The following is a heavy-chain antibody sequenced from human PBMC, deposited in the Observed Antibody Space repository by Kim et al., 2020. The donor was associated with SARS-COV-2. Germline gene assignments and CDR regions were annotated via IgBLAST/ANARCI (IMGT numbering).Heavy chain of an antibody. V-gene: IGHV3-9*01. Sequence: ADTVKRRFTISRDNAKNSLYLQMNSLEADDTALYYGAKGSSPYYYYYMDVWGKGTPVTVSS. D-gene: IGHD6-6*01. J-gene: IGHJ6*03. CDR3: AKGSSPYYYYYMDV.